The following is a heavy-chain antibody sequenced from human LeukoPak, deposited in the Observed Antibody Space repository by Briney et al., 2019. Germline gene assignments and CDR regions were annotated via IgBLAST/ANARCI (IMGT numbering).Heavy chain of an antibody. CDR3: AFGGGTTGLFDY. CDR2: VSSSSSIT. J-gene: IGHJ4*02. Sequence: GASVKVSCKASGYTFSSHNMSWVRQAPGKGLEWFSYVSSSSSITYYADSVKGRFTISRDNAKNSLYLQMNSLRVEDTAVYYCAFGGGTTGLFDYWGQGTLVTVSS. D-gene: IGHD1-1*01. V-gene: IGHV3-48*04. CDR1: GYTFSSHN.